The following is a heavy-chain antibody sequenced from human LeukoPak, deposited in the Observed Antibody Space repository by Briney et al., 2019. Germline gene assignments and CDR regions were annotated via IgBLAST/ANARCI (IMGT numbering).Heavy chain of an antibody. V-gene: IGHV4-59*01. D-gene: IGHD6-19*01. CDR1: GGSISSYY. Sequence: SETLSLTCTVSGGSISSYYWSWIRQPPGKGLEWIGYIYYSGSTNYNPSLKSRVTISVGTSKNQFSLKLSSVTAADTAVYYCARAHSSGWYEFDYWDQGTLVTVSS. CDR3: ARAHSSGWYEFDY. CDR2: IYYSGST. J-gene: IGHJ4*02.